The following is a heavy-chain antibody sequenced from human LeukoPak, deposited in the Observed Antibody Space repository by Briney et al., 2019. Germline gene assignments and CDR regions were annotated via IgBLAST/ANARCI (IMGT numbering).Heavy chain of an antibody. CDR2: IYYSGST. CDR3: ATSGSYYNVNDAFDI. Sequence: SETLSLTCTVSGGSISSYYWSWIRQPPGKGLEWIGYIYYSGSTNYNPSLKSRVTISVDTSKNQFSLKLSSVTAADTAVYYCATSGSYYNVNDAFDIWGQGTMVTVSP. CDR1: GGSISSYY. D-gene: IGHD1-26*01. V-gene: IGHV4-59*01. J-gene: IGHJ3*02.